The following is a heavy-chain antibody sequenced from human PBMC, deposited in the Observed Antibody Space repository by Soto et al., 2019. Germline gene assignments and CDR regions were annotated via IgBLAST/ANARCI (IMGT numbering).Heavy chain of an antibody. J-gene: IGHJ5*02. CDR3: ARAHGYNCNHLDP. Sequence: GGSLRLSCAASGFTFSSYSMNWVRQAPGKGLEWVSSISSSSSYIYYADSVKGRFTISRDNAKNSLYLQMNSLRAEDTAVYYCARAHGYNCNHLDPWGQGTLVTVSS. CDR1: GFTFSSYS. D-gene: IGHD1-20*01. CDR2: ISSSSSYI. V-gene: IGHV3-21*01.